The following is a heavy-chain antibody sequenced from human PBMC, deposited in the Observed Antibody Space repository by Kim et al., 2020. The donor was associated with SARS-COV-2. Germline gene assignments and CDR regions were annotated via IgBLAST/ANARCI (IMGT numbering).Heavy chain of an antibody. CDR3: ARLGVGADYYYGLDV. CDR1: GYSFTSYW. J-gene: IGHJ6*02. Sequence: GESLKISCKGSGYSFTSYWIGWVRQMPGKGLEWMGIIYPGDSDTRYSPSFQGQVTISVDRSITTAYLHWSSLKASDTAMYYCARLGVGADYYYGLDVWGQGTTVTVSS. CDR2: IYPGDSDT. D-gene: IGHD1-26*01. V-gene: IGHV5-51*01.